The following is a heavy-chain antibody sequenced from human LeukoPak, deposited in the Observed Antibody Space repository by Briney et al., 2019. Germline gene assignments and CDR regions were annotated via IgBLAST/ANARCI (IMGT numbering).Heavy chain of an antibody. V-gene: IGHV5-51*01. CDR3: SRSNTFYGMDV. J-gene: IGHJ6*02. CDR2: IYPGDSDT. Sequence: GESLKISCESSGYSFSSFWIGWVRQMPGEGLVWMGIIYPGDSDTRYSPAFQGQITISVDKSISTAYLQWSSLKASDTAIYYCSRSNTFYGMDVWGQGTTVTVSS. D-gene: IGHD2/OR15-2a*01. CDR1: GYSFSSFW.